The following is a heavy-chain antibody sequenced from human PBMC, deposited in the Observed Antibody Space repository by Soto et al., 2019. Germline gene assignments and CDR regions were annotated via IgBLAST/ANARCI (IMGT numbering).Heavy chain of an antibody. CDR2: IIPLLDIA. Sequence: SVKVSSKASEGTFSRHTLNWVRQAPGQGLEWMGRIIPLLDIAIHAQKFQDRVAITADKSTSTAYMELTTLTSEDTALYHCAGSNYGAFPIDAWGPGPLVTAPQ. J-gene: IGHJ5*02. CDR3: AGSNYGAFPIDA. V-gene: IGHV1-69*02. D-gene: IGHD4-17*01. CDR1: EGTFSRHT.